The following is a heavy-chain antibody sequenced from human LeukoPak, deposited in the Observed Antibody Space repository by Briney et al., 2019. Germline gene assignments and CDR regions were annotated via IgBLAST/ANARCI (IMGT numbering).Heavy chain of an antibody. CDR3: AGDPGNFYLPYYDYMDV. V-gene: IGHV3-53*01. D-gene: IGHD1-26*01. J-gene: IGHJ6*03. Sequence: PGGSLRLSCAASGFTVSDHYMNWVRQAPGKGLEWVSVMYSGGNIYYADSVKGRFTISRDNARDTVYLQMNSLRAEDTSVYYCAGDPGNFYLPYYDYMDVWGKGTTVTVSS. CDR2: MYSGGNI. CDR1: GFTVSDHY.